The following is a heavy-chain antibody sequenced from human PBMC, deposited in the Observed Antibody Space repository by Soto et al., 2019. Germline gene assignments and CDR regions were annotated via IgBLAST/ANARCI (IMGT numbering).Heavy chain of an antibody. V-gene: IGHV1-8*01. CDR3: ARRKERSGPHYFDY. J-gene: IGHJ4*02. Sequence: ASVKVSCKASGYTFTTYDISWVRQATGQGLEWMGWMNPYSGNTGYAQKFQGRVTVTRNTSISTVYMELSGLRPDDTAVYYCARRKERSGPHYFDYWGQGSQVTV. D-gene: IGHD6-25*01. CDR2: MNPYSGNT. CDR1: GYTFTTYD.